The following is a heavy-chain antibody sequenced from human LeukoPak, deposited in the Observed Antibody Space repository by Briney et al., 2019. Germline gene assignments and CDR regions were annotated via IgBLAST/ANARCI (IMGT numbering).Heavy chain of an antibody. D-gene: IGHD1-7*01. CDR2: INPSGGST. V-gene: IGHV1-46*01. Sequence: ASVKVSCKASGYTFTSYYMHWARQAPGQGLEWMGIINPSGGSTSYAQKFQGRVTMTRDTSTSTVYMELSSLRSEDTAVYYCARDSNWNYVNYYMDVWGKGTTVTVSS. CDR1: GYTFTSYY. J-gene: IGHJ6*03. CDR3: ARDSNWNYVNYYMDV.